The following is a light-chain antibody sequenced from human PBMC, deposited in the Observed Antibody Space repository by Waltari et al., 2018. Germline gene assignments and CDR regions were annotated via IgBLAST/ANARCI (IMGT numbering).Light chain of an antibody. CDR3: QQYGNSPLT. V-gene: IGKV3-20*01. CDR1: HFVSSNY. CDR2: DAS. J-gene: IGKJ4*01. Sequence: EIVLTQSPGTPSLSPGDIATLSCRATHFVSSNYLAWYQQKPGQTPRLLIYDASARATGIADRFSGSGSGTDFTLTISRLEPEDFAVYYCQQYGNSPLTFGGGTKVE.